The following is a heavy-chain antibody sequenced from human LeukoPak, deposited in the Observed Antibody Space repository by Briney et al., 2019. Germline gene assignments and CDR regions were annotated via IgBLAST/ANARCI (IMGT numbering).Heavy chain of an antibody. CDR3: TRESGAFSPFGF. J-gene: IGHJ4*02. V-gene: IGHV4-59*12. CDR2: IHYSGGT. CDR1: GGSSSSYY. D-gene: IGHD1-26*01. Sequence: SETLSLTCTVSGGSSSSYYWSWIRQPPGKGLEWIGYIHYSGGTKYNPSLKSRVTISVDTSNNQMSLKLTSVTAADTAFYYCTRESGAFSPFGFWGQGTLVTVSS.